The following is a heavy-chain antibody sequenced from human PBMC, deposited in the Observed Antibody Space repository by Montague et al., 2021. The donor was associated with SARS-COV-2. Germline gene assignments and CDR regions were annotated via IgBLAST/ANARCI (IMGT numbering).Heavy chain of an antibody. CDR2: IYYSGST. CDR1: GGSISSSDYY. V-gene: IGHV4-39*01. D-gene: IGHD5-18*01. Sequence: SETLSLTCTVSGGSISSSDYYWGWIRQPPGKGLEWIGSIYYSGSTYYNASLKSRVTISVDTSKNQFSLKLTSVTAADTAVYYCARHGGHSYAHFAYWGQGTLVIVSS. J-gene: IGHJ4*02. CDR3: ARHGGHSYAHFAY.